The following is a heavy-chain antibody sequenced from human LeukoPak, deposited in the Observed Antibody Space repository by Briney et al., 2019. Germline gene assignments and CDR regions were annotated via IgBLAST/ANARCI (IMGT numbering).Heavy chain of an antibody. CDR3: ARVLSLNYYDSSGYHDAFDI. V-gene: IGHV1-2*02. D-gene: IGHD3-22*01. J-gene: IGHJ3*02. Sequence: ASVKVSCKVSGYTLTELSMHWVRQAPGQGLEWMGWINPNSGGTSYAQKFQGRVTMTRDTSISTAYMELSRLRSDDTAVYYCARVLSLNYYDSSGYHDAFDIWGQGTMVTVSS. CDR1: GYTLTELS. CDR2: INPNSGGT.